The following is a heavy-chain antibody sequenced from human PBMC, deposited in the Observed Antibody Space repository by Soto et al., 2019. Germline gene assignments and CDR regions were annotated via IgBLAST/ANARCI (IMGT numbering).Heavy chain of an antibody. J-gene: IGHJ4*01. D-gene: IGHD5-18*01. Sequence: RGSLRLSCLASGFSFSSYDMSWVRQAPGKGLEWVSFIIGNSGTTYYADSVKGRFTISRDNSKNTLYLQMSRLGAEDTAAYYCAKGSTYSFYFDHWGQGTLVTVSS. CDR3: AKGSTYSFYFDH. CDR2: IIGNSGTT. V-gene: IGHV3-23*01. CDR1: GFSFSSYD.